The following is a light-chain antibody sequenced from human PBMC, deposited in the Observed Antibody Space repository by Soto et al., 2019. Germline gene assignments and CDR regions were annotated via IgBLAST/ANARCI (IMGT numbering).Light chain of an antibody. CDR1: QDIKNY. Sequence: IQLTQFASSLSPSVGYRFTITCQASQDIKNYLNWYQQKPGKAPKLLIYDASNLETWVPSRFSASGSGTDVTLTISCLQSEDVETYYCQQYYSYPGTCGQGTRLEIK. J-gene: IGKJ5*01. CDR3: QQYYSYPGT. V-gene: IGKV1-33*01. CDR2: DAS.